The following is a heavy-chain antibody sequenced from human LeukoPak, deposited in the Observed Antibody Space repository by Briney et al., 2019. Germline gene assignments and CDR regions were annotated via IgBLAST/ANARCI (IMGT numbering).Heavy chain of an antibody. CDR1: GFTFSTSW. J-gene: IGHJ4*02. D-gene: IGHD1-26*01. CDR2: IKQDGSEK. CDR3: ARAAYTGSPTSFDY. Sequence: GGSLRLSCAASGFTFSTSWMSWVRQAPGKGLEWVATIKQDGSEKYYVDSVKGRFTISRDNAKISLYLQMNSLRVEDTAVYYCARAAYTGSPTSFDYWGQGTLVTVSS. V-gene: IGHV3-7*04.